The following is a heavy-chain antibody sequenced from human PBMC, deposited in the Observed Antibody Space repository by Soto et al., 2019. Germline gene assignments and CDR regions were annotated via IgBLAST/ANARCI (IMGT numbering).Heavy chain of an antibody. J-gene: IGHJ3*01. Sequence: GESLKISCRGSGYYSSSYWIAWVRQMSGKGLEWVGSVYVSDSETKYSPSFQGQVAISADKYTNTAYLYWSSLKASDTAMYYCARRGTLSGRDAFDVWGEGTMVTVSS. CDR2: VYVSDSET. CDR1: GYYSSSYW. V-gene: IGHV5-51*01. CDR3: ARRGTLSGRDAFDV. D-gene: IGHD5-12*01.